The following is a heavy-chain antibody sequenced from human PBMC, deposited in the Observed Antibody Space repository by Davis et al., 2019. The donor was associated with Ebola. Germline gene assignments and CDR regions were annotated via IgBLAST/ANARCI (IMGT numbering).Heavy chain of an antibody. V-gene: IGHV4-34*01. CDR1: GGSFSGYY. J-gene: IGHJ5*02. CDR3: ATEMATILYP. D-gene: IGHD5-24*01. CDR2: TYHGGST. Sequence: MPSETLSLTCAVYGGSFSGYYWSWIRQPPGKGLEWIGHTYHGGSTYYNPSLKSRVTISIDTSKSQFSLRLSSVTAADTAVYYCATEMATILYPWGQGTLVTVSS.